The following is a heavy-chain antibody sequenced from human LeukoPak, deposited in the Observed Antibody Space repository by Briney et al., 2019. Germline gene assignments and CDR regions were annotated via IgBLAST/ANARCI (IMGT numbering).Heavy chain of an antibody. CDR2: ISFDGSNE. CDR3: ARDFDYVWGNPDY. Sequence: GGSLRLSCAASGFTFSSYAMHWLRQAPGKGLEWVAIISFDGSNEYYADSVRGRFTISRDNSNNTLSLQMNNLRPGDTAVYYCARDFDYVWGNPDYWGRGTLVIVSS. CDR1: GFTFSSYA. V-gene: IGHV3-30-3*01. J-gene: IGHJ4*02. D-gene: IGHD3-16*01.